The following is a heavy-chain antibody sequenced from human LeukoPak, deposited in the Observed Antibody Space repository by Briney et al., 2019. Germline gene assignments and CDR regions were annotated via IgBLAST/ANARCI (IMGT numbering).Heavy chain of an antibody. CDR1: GGSFSGYY. V-gene: IGHV4-34*01. Sequence: KTSETLSLTCAVYGGSFSGYYWSWIRQPPGKGLEWIGEINHSGSTNYNPSLKSRVTISVDTSKNQFSLKLSSVTAADTAVYYCASGDYGSGPDYWGQGTLVTVSS. CDR2: INHSGST. J-gene: IGHJ4*02. CDR3: ASGDYGSGPDY. D-gene: IGHD4-17*01.